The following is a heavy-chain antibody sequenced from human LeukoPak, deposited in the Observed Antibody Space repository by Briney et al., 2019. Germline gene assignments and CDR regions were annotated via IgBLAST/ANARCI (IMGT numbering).Heavy chain of an antibody. D-gene: IGHD5-18*01. J-gene: IGHJ5*02. CDR2: VYHSGST. CDR3: ARDNTGFSPNWFDP. V-gene: IGHV4-38-2*02. CDR1: GSSISSAYY. Sequence: SETLSLTCTVSGSSISSAYYWAWIRQPPGKGLEWIGSVYHSGSTYSNPSLKSRLTMSVDTSKNQFSLKLSSVTAADTAVYYYARDNTGFSPNWFDPWGQGTLVTVSS.